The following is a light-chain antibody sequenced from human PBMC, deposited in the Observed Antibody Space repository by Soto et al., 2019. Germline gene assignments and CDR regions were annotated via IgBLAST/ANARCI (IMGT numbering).Light chain of an antibody. Sequence: QSVLTQPPSVSAAPGQRVTISCSGTTPNIGSNSVSWYLQVPGTVPKLLIYDTNKRPSGIPDRISGSKSGSSATLDITGLQTGDDADYYCATWDSSLKIGVFGGGTKLTVL. CDR3: ATWDSSLKIGV. J-gene: IGLJ3*02. V-gene: IGLV1-51*01. CDR1: TPNIGSNS. CDR2: DTN.